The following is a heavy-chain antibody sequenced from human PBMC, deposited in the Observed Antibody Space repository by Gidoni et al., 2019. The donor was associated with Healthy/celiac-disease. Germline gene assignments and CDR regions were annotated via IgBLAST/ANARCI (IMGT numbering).Heavy chain of an antibody. CDR2: ISYDGSNK. D-gene: IGHD3-22*01. CDR3: AKNGGYSYDSSGYYFDY. Sequence: QVQLVESGGGVVQPGRSLRLSCAASGFTFSRYGMHWVRQAPGKGLEWVAVISYDGSNKYYADSVKGRFTISRDNSKNTLYLQMNSLRAEDTAVYYCAKNGGYSYDSSGYYFDYWGQGTLVTVSS. J-gene: IGHJ4*02. V-gene: IGHV3-30*18. CDR1: GFTFSRYG.